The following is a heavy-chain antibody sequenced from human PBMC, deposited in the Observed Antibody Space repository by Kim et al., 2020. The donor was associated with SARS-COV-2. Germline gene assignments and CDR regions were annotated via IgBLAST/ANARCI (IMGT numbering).Heavy chain of an antibody. J-gene: IGHJ6*02. CDR3: GREGGSTMIRGSYYYGMDV. V-gene: IGHV3-53*01. D-gene: IGHD3-22*01. Sequence: KGRFTVSRDTSKNTIYLQLNSLRADDTAVYYCGREGGSTMIRGSYYYGMDVWGQGTTVTVSS.